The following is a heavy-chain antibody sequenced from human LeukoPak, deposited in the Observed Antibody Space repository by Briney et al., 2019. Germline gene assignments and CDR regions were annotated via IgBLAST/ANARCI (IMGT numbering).Heavy chain of an antibody. Sequence: SETLSLTCTVSGGSISSYYWSWIRQPPGKGLEWIGYIYYSGSTNYNPSLKSRVTISVDTSKNQFSLKLSSVTAADTAVYYCARLFLTTSDTAAPSTYYYYMDVWGKGTTVTISS. CDR2: IYYSGST. CDR1: GGSISSYY. J-gene: IGHJ6*03. CDR3: ARLFLTTSDTAAPSTYYYYMDV. V-gene: IGHV4-59*12. D-gene: IGHD5-18*01.